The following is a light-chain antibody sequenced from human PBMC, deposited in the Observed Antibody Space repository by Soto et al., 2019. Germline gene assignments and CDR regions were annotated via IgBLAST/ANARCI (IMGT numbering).Light chain of an antibody. Sequence: DIQMTQSPSSLSASVGERVTITCRASQGISNYLAWYQPKPGKAPNIXIHTASTLPSGVPSRFSGSGSGTEFTLTISSLQPEDVATYYCPQRNSSPITFCQGTRLEI. CDR2: TAS. CDR3: PQRNSSPIT. V-gene: IGKV1-9*01. J-gene: IGKJ5*01. CDR1: QGISNY.